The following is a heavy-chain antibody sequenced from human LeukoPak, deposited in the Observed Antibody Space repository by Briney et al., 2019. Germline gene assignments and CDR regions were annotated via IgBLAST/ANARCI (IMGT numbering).Heavy chain of an antibody. D-gene: IGHD2-15*01. J-gene: IGHJ5*02. CDR3: ARREVVAVNNWFDP. CDR2: IYYSGST. Sequence: SETPSLTCTVSGGSISSSSYYWGWIRQPPGKGREWIGSIYYSGSTYYNPSLKSRVTISVDTSKNQFSLKLSSVTAADTAVYYCARREVVAVNNWFDPWGQGTLVTVSS. V-gene: IGHV4-39*01. CDR1: GGSISSSSYY.